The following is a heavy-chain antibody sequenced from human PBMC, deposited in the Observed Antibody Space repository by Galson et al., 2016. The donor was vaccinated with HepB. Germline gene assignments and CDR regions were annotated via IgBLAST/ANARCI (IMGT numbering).Heavy chain of an antibody. V-gene: IGHV1-2*02. CDR1: EYSFTAYY. CDR2: INPNSGVT. D-gene: IGHD3-22*01. CDR3: ATVADSPGFYYQGLFDY. Sequence: SVKVSCKASEYSFTAYYIHWLRQAPGQGLEWMGWINPNSGVTHYAQKFQGRVTLTRDTSVSTAYMEVTSLKSDDTAFYYCATVADSPGFYYQGLFDYWGQGTLITVSS. J-gene: IGHJ4*02.